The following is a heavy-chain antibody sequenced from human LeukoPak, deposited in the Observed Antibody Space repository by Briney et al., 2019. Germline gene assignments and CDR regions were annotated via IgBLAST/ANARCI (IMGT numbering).Heavy chain of an antibody. Sequence: GGSLRLSCAASGFTFSSYAMSWVRQAPGKGLEWVSAISGSGGSTYYADSVKGRFTISRDNSKNTLYLQMNSLRAEDTAVYYCAKRGLDSSSWMPHFDYWGQGTLVTVSS. CDR2: ISGSGGST. CDR3: AKRGLDSSSWMPHFDY. V-gene: IGHV3-23*01. D-gene: IGHD6-13*01. J-gene: IGHJ4*02. CDR1: GFTFSSYA.